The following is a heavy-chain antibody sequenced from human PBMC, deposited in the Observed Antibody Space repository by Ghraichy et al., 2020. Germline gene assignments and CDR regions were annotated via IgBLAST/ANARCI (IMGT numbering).Heavy chain of an antibody. CDR1: GFIVSDNY. Sequence: GGSLRLSCAASGFIVSDNYMSWVRQAPGKGLEWVSVIFNSGTTYYADSVKGRFTSSRDNSKNALYLEMNRLRAEDTAVYYCARGYDFWTWGQGTLVTVCS. V-gene: IGHV3-66*02. CDR2: IFNSGTT. J-gene: IGHJ5*02. D-gene: IGHD3-3*01. CDR3: ARGYDFWT.